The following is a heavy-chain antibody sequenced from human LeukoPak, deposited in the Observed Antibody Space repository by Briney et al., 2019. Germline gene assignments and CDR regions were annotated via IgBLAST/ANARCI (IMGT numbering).Heavy chain of an antibody. CDR3: AKVGGIVVLEGYFDY. V-gene: IGHV3-23*01. CDR2: ISGSGGST. D-gene: IGHD3-22*01. CDR1: GFTFSSYA. Sequence: GGSLRLSCAASGFTFSSYAMSWVRQAPGKGLEWVSAISGSGGSTYYADSVKGRFIISRDNSKNTLYLQMNSLRAEDTAVYYCAKVGGIVVLEGYFDYWGQGTLVTVSS. J-gene: IGHJ4*02.